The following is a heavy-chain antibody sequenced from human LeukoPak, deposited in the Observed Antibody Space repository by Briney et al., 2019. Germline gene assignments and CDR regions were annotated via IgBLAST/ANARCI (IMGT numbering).Heavy chain of an antibody. D-gene: IGHD5-24*01. V-gene: IGHV4-34*01. J-gene: IGHJ3*02. CDR3: ARGDGAFDS. CDR2: INHSGST. CDR1: GGSFSGYY. Sequence: SETLSLTCAVYGGSFSGYYWSWIRQPPGKGLEWIGEINHSGSTNYNPSLKSQVTISVDTSKNQFSLKLSSVTAADTAVYYCARGDGAFDSWGQGTMVTVSS.